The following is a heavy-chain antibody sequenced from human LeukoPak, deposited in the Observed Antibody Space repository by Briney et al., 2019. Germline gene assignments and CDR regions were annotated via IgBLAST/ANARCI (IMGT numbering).Heavy chain of an antibody. CDR1: GGSISSYY. CDR2: IYYSGST. Sequence: SETLSLTCTVSGGSISSYYWSWIRQPPGKGLEWIGYIYYSGSTNYNPSLKGRVTISVDTSKNQFSLKLSSVTAADTAVYYCARTPYYYDSTVFDYWGQGTLVTVSS. J-gene: IGHJ4*02. CDR3: ARTPYYYDSTVFDY. D-gene: IGHD3-22*01. V-gene: IGHV4-59*01.